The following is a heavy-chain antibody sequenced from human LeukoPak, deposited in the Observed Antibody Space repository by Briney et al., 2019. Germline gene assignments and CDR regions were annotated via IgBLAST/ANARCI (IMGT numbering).Heavy chain of an antibody. CDR3: ARLIAAAATGFDY. V-gene: IGHV3-23*01. J-gene: IGHJ4*02. CDR2: VSGSGGTT. D-gene: IGHD6-13*01. CDR1: GITFSNYA. Sequence: GGSLRLSCAASGITFSNYAMSWVRQAPGKGLEWVSAVSGSGGTTYFADSAKGRFTISKDNSKNTLFLQMNSRRAEDTAVYYCARLIAAAATGFDYWGQGTLVTVSS.